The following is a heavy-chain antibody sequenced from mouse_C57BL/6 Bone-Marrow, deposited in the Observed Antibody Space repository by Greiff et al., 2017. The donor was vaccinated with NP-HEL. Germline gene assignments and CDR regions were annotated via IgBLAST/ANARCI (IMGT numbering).Heavy chain of an antibody. Sequence: VQRVESGPELVKPGASVKISCKASGYAFSSSWMNWVKQRPGKGLEWIGRIYPGDGDTNYNGKFKGKATLTADKSSSTAYMQLSSLTSEDSAVYFCARIPSLYAMDYWGQGTSVTVSS. CDR2: IYPGDGDT. J-gene: IGHJ4*01. CDR3: ARIPSLYAMDY. D-gene: IGHD5-1-1*01. V-gene: IGHV1-82*01. CDR1: GYAFSSSW.